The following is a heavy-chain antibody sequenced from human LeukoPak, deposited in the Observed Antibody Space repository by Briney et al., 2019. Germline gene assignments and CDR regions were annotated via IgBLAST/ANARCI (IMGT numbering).Heavy chain of an antibody. CDR3: ARDGGYCSGGSCYSTFDY. D-gene: IGHD2-15*01. Sequence: ASVKVSCRASGYTFTAHYIHWVRQAPGQGLEWMGWIDPNSGGTNYAQKFQGRVTMTRDTSISTAYMELSRLRSDDTAVYYCARDGGYCSGGSCYSTFDYWGQGTLVTVSS. V-gene: IGHV1-2*02. CDR1: GYTFTAHY. J-gene: IGHJ4*02. CDR2: IDPNSGGT.